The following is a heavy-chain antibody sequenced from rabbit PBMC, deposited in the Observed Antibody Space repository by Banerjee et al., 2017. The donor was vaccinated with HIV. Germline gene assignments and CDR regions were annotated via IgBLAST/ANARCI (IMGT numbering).Heavy chain of an antibody. Sequence: QSLEESGGDLVKPGASLTLTCTASGFSFSSTYSMCWVRQAPGKGLEWIGCINTSSGSTYYASRAKGPFTIYKTSSTAVTMQMTSLTDADTATYFCARYDGGSGSFKLWGPGTLVTVS. V-gene: IGHV1S40*01. D-gene: IGHD1-1*01. CDR1: GFSFSSTYS. CDR3: ARYDGGSGSFKL. J-gene: IGHJ4*01. CDR2: INTSSGST.